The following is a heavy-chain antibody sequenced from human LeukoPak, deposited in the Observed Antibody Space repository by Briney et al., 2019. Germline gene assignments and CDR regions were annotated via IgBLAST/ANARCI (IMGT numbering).Heavy chain of an antibody. CDR3: AREYGSGSYYTPLDY. CDR1: GSTFTRYG. CDR2: ISAYNGNT. J-gene: IGHJ4*02. Sequence: GASVKVSCKASGSTFTRYGISWVRQAPGQGLEWMGWISAYNGNTNYAQKLQGRVTMTTDTSTSTAYMELRSLRFDDTAVYYCAREYGSGSYYTPLDYWGQGTLVTVTS. V-gene: IGHV1-18*01. D-gene: IGHD3-10*01.